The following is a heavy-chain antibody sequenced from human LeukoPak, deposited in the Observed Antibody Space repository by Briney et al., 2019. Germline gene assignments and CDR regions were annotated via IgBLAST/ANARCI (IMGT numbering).Heavy chain of an antibody. V-gene: IGHV1-2*02. CDR1: GYTFTAYY. J-gene: IGHJ4*02. CDR3: ARAIDVAATPDY. CDR2: INPNSGGT. Sequence: ASVKVCCKASGYTFTAYYMHWVRQAPAQGLEWKGWINPNSGGTDYAQKFQGRVTMTRDTSITTAYLELSRLRSDDTAVYYCARAIDVAATPDYWGQGSLVTVSS. D-gene: IGHD2-15*01.